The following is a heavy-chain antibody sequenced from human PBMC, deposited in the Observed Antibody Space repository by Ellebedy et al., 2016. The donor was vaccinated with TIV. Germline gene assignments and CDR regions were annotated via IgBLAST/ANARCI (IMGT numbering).Heavy chain of an antibody. Sequence: GGPLRLSCAGSGFNFSDYYMSWVRQAPGKGLEWLAYITSSGDIKYYTDSVKGRFTISRDNANSSLHLQMTRLRAEDTAVYYCTRDPGSTRFYYYYGMDVWGQGTTVTVSS. CDR1: GFNFSDYY. CDR3: TRDPGSTRFYYYYGMDV. V-gene: IGHV3-11*01. CDR2: ITSSGDIK. D-gene: IGHD2-2*01. J-gene: IGHJ6*02.